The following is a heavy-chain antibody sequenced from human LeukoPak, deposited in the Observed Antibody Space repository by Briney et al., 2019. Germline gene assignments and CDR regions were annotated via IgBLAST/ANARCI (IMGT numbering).Heavy chain of an antibody. CDR2: IFFTRNT. Sequence: KPSETLSLTCTVSGDSISSGDYYWGWIRQPPGKGLEWIGTIFFTRNTYYHPSLKNRVTISVDTSKNQFSLKLSSVTAADTAVYYCARRIPGFFFDYWGQGTLVTVSS. CDR1: GDSISSGDYY. CDR3: ARRIPGFFFDY. D-gene: IGHD2-21*01. J-gene: IGHJ4*02. V-gene: IGHV4-39*01.